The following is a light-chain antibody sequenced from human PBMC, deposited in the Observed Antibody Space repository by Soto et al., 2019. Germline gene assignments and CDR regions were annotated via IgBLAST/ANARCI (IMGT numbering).Light chain of an antibody. Sequence: DLQMPESPSSLSASVGDRVTITCRAIQSISSYLNWYQQKPGKAPKLLIYAASILQSGVPSRFSGSGSGTDFTLTISSLQPEDFATYYCQQSYSTPRTFGQGTKVEIK. CDR2: AAS. CDR1: QSISSY. J-gene: IGKJ1*01. V-gene: IGKV1-39*01. CDR3: QQSYSTPRT.